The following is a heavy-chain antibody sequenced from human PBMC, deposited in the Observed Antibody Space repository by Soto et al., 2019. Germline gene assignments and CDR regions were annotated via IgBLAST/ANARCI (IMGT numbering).Heavy chain of an antibody. D-gene: IGHD2-2*01. Sequence: QVQLQQWGAGLLKPSETLSLTCAVYGGSFSSYYWSWIRQPPGQGLEWIGQINHYGSTDYNPSLKSRVTISVDTSKNHFSLRLSSVTAADTAMYYCATHCSSTSCYYTFEPWGQGTLVTVSS. J-gene: IGHJ5*02. CDR1: GGSFSSYY. CDR2: INHYGST. V-gene: IGHV4-34*01. CDR3: ATHCSSTSCYYTFEP.